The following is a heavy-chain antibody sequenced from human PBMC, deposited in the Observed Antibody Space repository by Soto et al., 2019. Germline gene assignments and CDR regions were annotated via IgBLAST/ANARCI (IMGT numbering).Heavy chain of an antibody. CDR3: ARRYCSSTSCYNWFDP. J-gene: IGHJ5*02. CDR2: IYYSGST. V-gene: IGHV4-59*08. Sequence: SETLSLTCIVSGGSISNYYWSWIRQPPGKGLEWIGYIYYSGSTNYNPSLTSRVTISVDTSKNQFSLKLSSVTAADTAVYYCARRYCSSTSCYNWFDPWGQGTLVTVSS. CDR1: GGSISNYY. D-gene: IGHD2-2*01.